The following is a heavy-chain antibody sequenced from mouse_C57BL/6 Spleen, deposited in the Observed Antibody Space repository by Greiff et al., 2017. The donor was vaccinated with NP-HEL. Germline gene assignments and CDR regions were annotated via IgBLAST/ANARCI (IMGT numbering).Heavy chain of an antibody. V-gene: IGHV2-2*01. Sequence: VQLQQSGPGLVQPSQSLSITCTVSGFSLTSYGVHWVRQSPGTGLEWLGVIWSGGSTDYNAAFISRLSISKDNSKSQVFCKMNSLQADDTAIYYCARNSNYDAMDYWGQGTSVTVSS. CDR1: GFSLTSYG. CDR2: IWSGGST. CDR3: ARNSNYDAMDY. J-gene: IGHJ4*01. D-gene: IGHD2-5*01.